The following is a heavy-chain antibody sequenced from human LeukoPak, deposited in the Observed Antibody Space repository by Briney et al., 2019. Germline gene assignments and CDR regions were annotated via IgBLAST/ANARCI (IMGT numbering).Heavy chain of an antibody. Sequence: GASVKVSCKASGYTFTGYYMHWVRQAPGQGLEWMGWISAYNGNTNYAQKLQGRVTMTTDTSTSTAYMELRSLRFDDTAVYYCARGKYSSSSGDFDYWGQGTLVTVSS. CDR1: GYTFTGYY. V-gene: IGHV1-18*04. D-gene: IGHD6-6*01. CDR3: ARGKYSSSSGDFDY. J-gene: IGHJ4*02. CDR2: ISAYNGNT.